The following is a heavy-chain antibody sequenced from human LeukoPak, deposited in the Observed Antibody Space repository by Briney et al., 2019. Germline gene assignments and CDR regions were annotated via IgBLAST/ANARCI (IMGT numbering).Heavy chain of an antibody. CDR3: AREFEYSTSGAGY. D-gene: IGHD6-6*01. J-gene: IGHJ4*02. CDR1: GFPFSGYS. CDR2: MSILSGIT. V-gene: IGHV3-21*01. Sequence: GSLRLSCAGSGFPFSGYSMNWVRQTPGKGLEWVSSMSILSGITYYAESVKGRFTVSRDNAKNLLHLQMNSLRVGDTAIYYCAREFEYSTSGAGYWGQGTLVTVSS.